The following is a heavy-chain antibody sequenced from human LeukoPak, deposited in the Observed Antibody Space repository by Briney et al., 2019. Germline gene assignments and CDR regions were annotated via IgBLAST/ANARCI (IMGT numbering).Heavy chain of an antibody. Sequence: GGSLRLSCAASGFTFSTYWMSWVRQASGKGLEWVANIKQDGSEKYYVDSVKGRFTISRDNAKKSLYLQMNSLRVDDTAVYYCARDFYYASDYWGQGTLVTVSS. CDR1: GFTFSTYW. J-gene: IGHJ4*02. V-gene: IGHV3-7*01. CDR2: IKQDGSEK. CDR3: ARDFYYASDY. D-gene: IGHD3-16*01.